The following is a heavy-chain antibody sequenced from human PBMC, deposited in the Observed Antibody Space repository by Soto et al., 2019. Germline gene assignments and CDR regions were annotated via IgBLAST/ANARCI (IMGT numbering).Heavy chain of an antibody. J-gene: IGHJ6*02. CDR1: GDSVSSNSAA. CDR3: ARVVVVTAIPRYYYYYGMDV. CDR2: TYYRSKWYN. Sequence: SQTLSLTCXISGDSVSSNSAAWNWIRKSPSRGLEWLGRTYYRSKWYNDYAVSVKSRITINPDTSKNQFSLQLNSVTPEDTAVYYCARVVVVTAIPRYYYYYGMDVWGQGTTVTVSS. V-gene: IGHV6-1*01. D-gene: IGHD2-21*02.